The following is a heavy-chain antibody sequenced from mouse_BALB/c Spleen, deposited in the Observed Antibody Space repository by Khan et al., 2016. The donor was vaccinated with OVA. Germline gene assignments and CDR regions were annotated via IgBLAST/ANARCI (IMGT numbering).Heavy chain of an antibody. V-gene: IGHV3-2*02. CDR2: ISYSGST. CDR1: GYSITSGYV. D-gene: IGHD3-3*01. J-gene: IGHJ2*01. Sequence: EVQLQQSGPGLVKPSQSLSLTCTVTGYSITSGYVWNWIRQFPGNKLEWMGFISYSGSTNYNPSLTSRISITPDTSKNQFFLQLNSVTTEDTATYYCARTARIEYWGQGTTLTVSS. CDR3: ARTARIEY.